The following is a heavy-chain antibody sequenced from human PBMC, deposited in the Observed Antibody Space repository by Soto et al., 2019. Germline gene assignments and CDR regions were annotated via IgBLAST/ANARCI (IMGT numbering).Heavy chain of an antibody. J-gene: IGHJ6*02. D-gene: IGHD3-10*01. CDR1: GFTFSSYA. V-gene: IGHV3-23*01. Sequence: GGSLRLSCAASGFTFSSYAMSWARQAPGKGLEWVSAISGSGGSTYYADSVKGRFTISRDNSKNTLYLQMNSLRAEDTAVYYCAKAPGLLLWFGELSDYYYGMDVWGQGTTVTVSS. CDR3: AKAPGLLLWFGELSDYYYGMDV. CDR2: ISGSGGST.